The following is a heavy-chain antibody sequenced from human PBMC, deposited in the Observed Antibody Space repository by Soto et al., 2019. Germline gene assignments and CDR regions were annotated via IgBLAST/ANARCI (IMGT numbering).Heavy chain of an antibody. CDR1: GFSLSTSGVG. D-gene: IGHD3-10*01. J-gene: IGHJ4*02. CDR2: IYWDDDK. V-gene: IGHV2-5*02. Sequence: QITLKESGPTLVNPTQTLTLTCTFSGFSLSTSGVGVGWIRQPPGKALEWLALIYWDDDKRYSPSLKSSITITKDTSKNQVVLTMTNMDPVDTATYYCAHSGFGELPIRYFAFWGQGTLVTVSS. CDR3: AHSGFGELPIRYFAF.